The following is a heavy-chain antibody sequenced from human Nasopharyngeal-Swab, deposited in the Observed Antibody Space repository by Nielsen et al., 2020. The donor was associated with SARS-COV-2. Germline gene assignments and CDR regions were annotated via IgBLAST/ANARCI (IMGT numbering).Heavy chain of an antibody. CDR1: GYTFTSYA. J-gene: IGHJ6*02. Sequence: ASVKVSCKASGYTFTSYAMHWVRQAPGQRLEWMGWINAGNGNTKYSQKFQGRVTITRDTSASIAYMEPSSLRSEDTAVYYCAISSGYYMALYYYYGMDVWGQGTTVTVSS. CDR3: AISSGYYMALYYYYGMDV. D-gene: IGHD3-22*01. V-gene: IGHV1-3*01. CDR2: INAGNGNT.